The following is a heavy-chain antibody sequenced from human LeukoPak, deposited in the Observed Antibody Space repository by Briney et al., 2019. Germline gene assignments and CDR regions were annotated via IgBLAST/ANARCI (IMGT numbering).Heavy chain of an antibody. CDR2: INPNSGGT. J-gene: IGHJ3*02. V-gene: IGHV1-2*06. D-gene: IGHD3-22*01. CDR3: ARVYYYDSSGAFDI. Sequence: GASVKVSCKASGYTFTGYYMHWVRQAPGQGLEWMGRINPNSGGTSYAQKFQGRVTMTRDTSISTAYMELSRLRSDDTAVYYCARVYYYDSSGAFDIWGQGTMVTVSS. CDR1: GYTFTGYY.